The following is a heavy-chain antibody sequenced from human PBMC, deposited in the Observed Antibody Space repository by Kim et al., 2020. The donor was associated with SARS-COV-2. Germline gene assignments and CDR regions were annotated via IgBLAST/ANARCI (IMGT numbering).Heavy chain of an antibody. CDR3: AKDLRLYPLYYFDY. D-gene: IGHD2-8*01. CDR2: IWYDGSNK. CDR1: GFTFSSYG. V-gene: IGHV3-33*06. Sequence: GGSLRLSCAASGFTFSSYGMHWVRQAPGKGLEWVAVIWYDGSNKYYADSVKGRFTISRDNSKNTLYLQMNSLRAEDTAVYYCAKDLRLYPLYYFDYWGQGTLVTVSS. J-gene: IGHJ4*02.